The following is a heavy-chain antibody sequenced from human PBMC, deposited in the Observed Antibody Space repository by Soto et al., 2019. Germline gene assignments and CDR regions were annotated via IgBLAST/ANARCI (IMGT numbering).Heavy chain of an antibody. CDR1: GGTFSSYA. D-gene: IGHD2-21*02. CDR2: IIPIFGTA. V-gene: IGHV1-69*13. J-gene: IGHJ6*02. Sequence: SVKVSCKASGGTFSSYAISWVRQAPGQGLEWMGGIIPIFGTANYAQKFQGRVTITADESTSTAYMELSSLRSEDTAVYYCAIRVVTVIYYDYYGMDVWGQGTTVTVSS. CDR3: AIRVVTVIYYDYYGMDV.